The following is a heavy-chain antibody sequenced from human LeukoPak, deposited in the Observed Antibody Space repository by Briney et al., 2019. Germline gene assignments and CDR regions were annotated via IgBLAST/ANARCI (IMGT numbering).Heavy chain of an antibody. Sequence: GGSLRLSCAASGFTFSSYSMNWVRQAPGKGLEWVSSISSSSSYIYYADSVKGRFTISRDNAKNSLYLQMNSLRAEDTAVYYCARPYYDFWSGYYLNYFDYWGQGTLVTVSS. V-gene: IGHV3-21*01. CDR1: GFTFSSYS. CDR2: ISSSSSYI. CDR3: ARPYYDFWSGYYLNYFDY. J-gene: IGHJ4*02. D-gene: IGHD3-3*01.